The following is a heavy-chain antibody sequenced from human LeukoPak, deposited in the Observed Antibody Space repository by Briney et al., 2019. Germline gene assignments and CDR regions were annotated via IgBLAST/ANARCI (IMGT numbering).Heavy chain of an antibody. J-gene: IGHJ6*04. CDR1: GYTFTNYY. D-gene: IGHD4-17*01. Sequence: ASVKVSCKASGYTFTNYYIHWVRQAPGQGLEWMGVINPSGGSTTYAQKFQGRVTMTRDTSTSTLYKELRSLRSEDTAVYYCARDPRSTVTKSFHYYYGLDVWGTGTTVTVSS. CDR2: INPSGGST. V-gene: IGHV1-46*01. CDR3: ARDPRSTVTKSFHYYYGLDV.